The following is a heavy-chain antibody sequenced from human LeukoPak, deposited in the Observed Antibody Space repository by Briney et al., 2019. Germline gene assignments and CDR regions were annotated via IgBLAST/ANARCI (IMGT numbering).Heavy chain of an antibody. CDR3: TRFEYSSSYFDY. CDR2: ISSSGSTI. V-gene: IGHV3-11*01. Sequence: KSGGSLRLSCAASGFTFSDYYMSWIRQAPGKGLEWVSHISSSGSTIYYADSVKGRFTISRDNAKNSLYLQMNSLRAEDTAVYYCTRFEYSSSYFDYWGQGTLVTVSS. J-gene: IGHJ4*02. CDR1: GFTFSDYY. D-gene: IGHD6-6*01.